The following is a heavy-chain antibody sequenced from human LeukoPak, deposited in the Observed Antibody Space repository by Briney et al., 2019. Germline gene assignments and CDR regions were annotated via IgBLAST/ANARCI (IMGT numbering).Heavy chain of an antibody. CDR1: GFTFSSYA. D-gene: IGHD6-6*01. CDR2: ISYDGSNK. Sequence: GGSLRLSCAASGFTFSSYAMHWVRQAPGKGLEWVAVISYDGSNKYYADSVKGRFTTSRDNSKNTLYLQMNSLRAEDTAVYYCAKACTAARPYYYYGLDVWGQGTTVTVSS. J-gene: IGHJ6*02. V-gene: IGHV3-30-3*01. CDR3: AKACTAARPYYYYGLDV.